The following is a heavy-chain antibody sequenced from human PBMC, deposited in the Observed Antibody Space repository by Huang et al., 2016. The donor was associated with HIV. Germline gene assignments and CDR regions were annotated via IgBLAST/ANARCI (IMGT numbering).Heavy chain of an antibody. CDR3: ARDPRIQSWLNFFDY. V-gene: IGHV3-74*01. Sequence: EVQLVESGGGLVQPGGSLRLSCAASGFSISGYWMHWVRQAPGKGVVWVSRINSDGSSTSNADSVKGRFTISRDNAKNTLYLQMNSLRAEDTAVYYCARDPRIQSWLNFFDYWGQGTLVSVSS. J-gene: IGHJ4*02. CDR1: GFSISGYW. D-gene: IGHD3-22*01. CDR2: INSDGSST.